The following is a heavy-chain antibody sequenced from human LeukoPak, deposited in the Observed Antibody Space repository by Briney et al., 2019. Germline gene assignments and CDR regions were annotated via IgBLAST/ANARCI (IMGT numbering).Heavy chain of an antibody. V-gene: IGHV4-59*08. J-gene: IGHJ4*02. D-gene: IGHD5-18*01. Sequence: SETLSLTCTVSGGSISSYYWTWIRQPPGKGLEWIGYIHYSGSTKYNSSLKSRVTISIDTSKNQFSLKLSSVTAADTAVYYCARHAGTALVPFDYWGQGTLGTVSP. CDR1: GGSISSYY. CDR3: ARHAGTALVPFDY. CDR2: IHYSGST.